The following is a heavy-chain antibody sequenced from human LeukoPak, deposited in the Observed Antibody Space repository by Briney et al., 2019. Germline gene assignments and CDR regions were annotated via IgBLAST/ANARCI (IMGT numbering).Heavy chain of an antibody. Sequence: GGSLRLSCAASGLTISSYGMHWVRQAPGKGLEWVAVIEYDGSNKYYVDSVKDRFTISRDNPKNTVYLQMNSLRAEDTAVYYCASLLLGDGMDVWGQGTTVTVSS. CDR2: IEYDGSNK. V-gene: IGHV3-30*03. J-gene: IGHJ6*02. CDR1: GLTISSYG. CDR3: ASLLLGDGMDV. D-gene: IGHD2-15*01.